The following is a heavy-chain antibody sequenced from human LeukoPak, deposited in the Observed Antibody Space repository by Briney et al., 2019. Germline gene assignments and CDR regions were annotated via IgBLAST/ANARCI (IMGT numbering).Heavy chain of an antibody. CDR1: GDSVSSNSAA. Sequence: SRTLSLTCAISGDSVSSNSAAWNWLRQSPSRGLEWLGRTYYRSKWYNDYAVSVKSRITINPDTSKNQFSLQLNSVTPEDTAVYYCARDQDSSGWSRYYFDYWGQGTLVTVSS. CDR3: ARDQDSSGWSRYYFDY. J-gene: IGHJ4*02. V-gene: IGHV6-1*01. CDR2: TYYRSKWYN. D-gene: IGHD6-19*01.